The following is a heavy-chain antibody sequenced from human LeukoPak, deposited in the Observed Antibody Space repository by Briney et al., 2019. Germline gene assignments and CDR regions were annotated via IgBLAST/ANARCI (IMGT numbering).Heavy chain of an antibody. CDR3: ARDPLGAHFDF. CDR1: GFTSSSYE. J-gene: IGHJ4*02. Sequence: GGSLRLSCAASGFTSSSYEMNWVRQAPGKGLEWVSHISSGASIIYYAHSVKGRFTISRDNAKNSLYLQMNSLRAEDTAVYYCARDPLGAHFDFWGQGTLVTVSS. V-gene: IGHV3-48*03. CDR2: ISSGASII. D-gene: IGHD1-26*01.